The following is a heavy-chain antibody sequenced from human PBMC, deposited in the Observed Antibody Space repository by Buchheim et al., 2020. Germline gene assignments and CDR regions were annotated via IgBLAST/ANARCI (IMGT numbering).Heavy chain of an antibody. CDR1: GFTFRNSW. CDR3: AREDYFHFEY. D-gene: IGHD3-10*01. J-gene: IGHJ4*02. V-gene: IGHV3-7*01. Sequence: EVQLVESGGDLVQPGGSLRLSCGASGFTFRNSWMSWVRQSPGKRLEWVATIKPDGSDKYYVDSVKGRFTISRENAQNSLYLQFNSLRAEDTAVYFCAREDYFHFEYWGRGTL. CDR2: IKPDGSDK.